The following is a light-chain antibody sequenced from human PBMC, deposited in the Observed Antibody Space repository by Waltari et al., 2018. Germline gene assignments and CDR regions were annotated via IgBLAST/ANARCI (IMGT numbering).Light chain of an antibody. Sequence: QSALTQPASASGSLGQSITISCSGTSRDIGRYTYVSWYQQHPGKAPNLIIYDVEHRHSGVSHRFSGSKSGNTASLTISGLRAEDEAEYHCSSYTTTSPVIFGGGTKVTVL. CDR2: DVE. V-gene: IGLV2-14*03. CDR1: SRDIGRYTY. CDR3: SSYTTTSPVI. J-gene: IGLJ2*01.